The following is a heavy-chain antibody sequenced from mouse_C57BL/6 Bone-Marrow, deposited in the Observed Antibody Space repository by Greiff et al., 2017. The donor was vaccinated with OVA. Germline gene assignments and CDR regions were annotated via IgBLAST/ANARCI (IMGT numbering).Heavy chain of an antibody. Sequence: EVKLMESGPELVKPGASVKISCKASGYSFTDYNMNWVKQSNGKSLEWIGVINPNYGTTSYNQKFKGKATLTVDQSSSTAYMQLNSLTSEDSAVYYCARTYYSKGYAMDYWGQGTSVTVSS. CDR1: GYSFTDYN. CDR3: ARTYYSKGYAMDY. CDR2: INPNYGTT. D-gene: IGHD2-5*01. V-gene: IGHV1-39*01. J-gene: IGHJ4*01.